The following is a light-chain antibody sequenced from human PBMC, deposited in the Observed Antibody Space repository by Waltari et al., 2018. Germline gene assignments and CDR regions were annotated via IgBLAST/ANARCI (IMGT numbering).Light chain of an antibody. CDR3: QVWDDTNNSGV. J-gene: IGLJ3*02. CDR2: YDR. Sequence: YVVTQPPSVSVAPGKTARLTCGGENNKSKSGNWYQQKPGQAPGLVMFYDRDRPSGIPERFSGSNSGNTATLTISWVEAGDEADYHCQVWDDTNNSGVFGGGTKLNVL. CDR1: NNKSKS. V-gene: IGLV3-21*04.